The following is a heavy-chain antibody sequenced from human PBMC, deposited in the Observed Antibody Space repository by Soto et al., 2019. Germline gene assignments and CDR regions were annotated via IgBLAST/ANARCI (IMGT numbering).Heavy chain of an antibody. J-gene: IGHJ4*02. CDR2: IYYSGST. V-gene: IGHV4-59*01. Sequence: PSETLSLTCTVSGGSISSYYWSWIRQPPGKGLEWIGYIYYSGSTNYHPSLKSRVTISVDTSKNQFSLKLSSVTAADTAVYYCARDSAYGSGSYDYWGQGTLVTVSS. CDR1: GGSISSYY. CDR3: ARDSAYGSGSYDY. D-gene: IGHD3-10*01.